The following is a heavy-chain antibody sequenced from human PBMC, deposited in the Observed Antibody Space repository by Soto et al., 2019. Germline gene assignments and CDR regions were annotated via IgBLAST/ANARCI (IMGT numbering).Heavy chain of an antibody. CDR1: GGTFSSYA. CDR2: IIPIFGTA. Sequence: QVQLVQSGAEVKKPGSSVKVSCKVSGGTFSSYAISWVRQAPGQGLEWMGGIIPIFGTANYAQKFQGRVTITADKSTSTAYMELSSLRSEDTAVYYCARDRYYDILTGYPQSYYGMDVWGQGTTVTVSS. CDR3: ARDRYYDILTGYPQSYYGMDV. V-gene: IGHV1-69*06. J-gene: IGHJ6*02. D-gene: IGHD3-9*01.